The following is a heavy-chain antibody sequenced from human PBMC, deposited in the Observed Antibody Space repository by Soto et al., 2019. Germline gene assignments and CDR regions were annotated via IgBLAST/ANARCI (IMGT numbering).Heavy chain of an antibody. CDR1: GFTFSNYA. D-gene: IGHD6-13*01. J-gene: IGHJ4*02. Sequence: VQLLGSGGGLVQPGGSLRLSCAASGFTFSNYALTWVRQAPGKGLEWVSTISGNGGSRYYADSVKGRFTISRDNSENTLDLLMNSLRAEDTAVYYCAKDRESSTWFGTGDYWGQGTLVAVSS. CDR2: ISGNGGSR. V-gene: IGHV3-23*01. CDR3: AKDRESSTWFGTGDY.